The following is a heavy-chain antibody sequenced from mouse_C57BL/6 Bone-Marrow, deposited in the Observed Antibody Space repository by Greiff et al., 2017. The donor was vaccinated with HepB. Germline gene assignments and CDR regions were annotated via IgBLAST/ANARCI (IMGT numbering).Heavy chain of an antibody. CDR2: FYPGSGSI. CDR3: ARHGGELGREGPYYYAMDY. D-gene: IGHD4-1*01. CDR1: GYTFTEYT. Sequence: QVQLQQSGAELVKPGASVKLSCKASGYTFTEYTIHWVKQRSGQGLEWIGWFYPGSGSIKYNEKFKDKATLTADKSSSTVYMELSRLTSEDSAVYFCARHGGELGREGPYYYAMDYWGQGTSVTVSS. V-gene: IGHV1-62-2*01. J-gene: IGHJ4*01.